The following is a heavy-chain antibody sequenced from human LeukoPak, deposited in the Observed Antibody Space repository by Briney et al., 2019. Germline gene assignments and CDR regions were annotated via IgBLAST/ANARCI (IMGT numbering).Heavy chain of an antibody. CDR1: GYSFTTYW. J-gene: IGHJ4*01. D-gene: IGHD3-16*01. V-gene: IGHV5-51*01. CDR2: IYPGDSDN. CDR3: ARVTAGRHFEY. Sequence: GESLKISCKGSGYSFTTYWIGWVRQMPGKGLEWMGIIYPGDSDNRYGPSFQGQVTISADKSISTAYLQWNSLKASDTAMYYCARVTAGRHFEYWGQGTLVSVSS.